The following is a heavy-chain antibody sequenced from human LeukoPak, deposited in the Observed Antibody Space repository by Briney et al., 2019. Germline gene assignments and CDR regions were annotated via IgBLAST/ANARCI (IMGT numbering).Heavy chain of an antibody. J-gene: IGHJ4*02. D-gene: IGHD3-22*01. Sequence: ASVKVSCKASGYTFTGYYMHWVRQAPGQGLEWMGRINPNSGGTNYAQKFQGRVTMTRDTSISTAYMELSRLRSDDTGVYYCARGGAYYDSSGYPFGYWGQGTPVTVSS. CDR2: INPNSGGT. CDR3: ARGGAYYDSSGYPFGY. CDR1: GYTFTGYY. V-gene: IGHV1-2*05.